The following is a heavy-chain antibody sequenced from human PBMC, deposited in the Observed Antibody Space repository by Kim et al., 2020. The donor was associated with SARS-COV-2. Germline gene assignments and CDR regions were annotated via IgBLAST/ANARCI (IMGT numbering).Heavy chain of an antibody. V-gene: IGHV1-24*01. J-gene: IGHJ4*02. Sequence: AQQFQGRVTMTEDTATDTAYMELSSLRSEDTAVYYCATGQISPDYWGQGTLVTVSS. CDR3: ATGQISPDY.